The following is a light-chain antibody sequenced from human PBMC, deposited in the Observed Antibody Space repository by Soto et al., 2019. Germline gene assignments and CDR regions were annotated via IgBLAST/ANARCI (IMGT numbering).Light chain of an antibody. Sequence: EIVMTQSPATLSLSPGERATLSCRASQDISFYLAWYQQKPGQAPRLLIYGASTRATGIPARFSGSGSGTEFTLTISNLQSEDFAVYYCQQYNNWPPLTFGGGTKVHIK. CDR2: GAS. V-gene: IGKV3-15*01. CDR3: QQYNNWPPLT. J-gene: IGKJ4*01. CDR1: QDISFY.